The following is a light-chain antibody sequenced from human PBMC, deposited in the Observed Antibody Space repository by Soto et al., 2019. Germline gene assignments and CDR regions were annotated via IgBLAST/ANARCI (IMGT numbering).Light chain of an antibody. V-gene: IGKV1-9*01. Sequence: DIQLTQSPSFLSASVGDRVTITCRASQGISSSLAWYQQKPGKAPNLLIYAASTLQTGVPTRFSGSGSGTEFTLTISSLQPEDFASYYCEQVNSYPLTFGGGTKAEIK. CDR3: EQVNSYPLT. CDR2: AAS. CDR1: QGISSS. J-gene: IGKJ4*01.